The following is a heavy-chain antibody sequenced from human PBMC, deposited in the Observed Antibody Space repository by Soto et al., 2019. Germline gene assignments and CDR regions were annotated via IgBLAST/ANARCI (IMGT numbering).Heavy chain of an antibody. CDR1: GDSFTSNSAA. V-gene: IGHV6-1*01. D-gene: IGHD5-12*01. CDR3: ARDRRWVRLPDYYGRTV. CDR2: TYYRSKWYN. Sequence: PSQTLSVTCAISGDSFTSNSAAWNWIRQSPSRGLEWLGSTYYRSKWYNDYAVSVKSRITINPDTSKNQFSLQLNSVTPEYTAVYYCARDRRWVRLPDYYGRTVWGQGTTVTVSS. J-gene: IGHJ6*02.